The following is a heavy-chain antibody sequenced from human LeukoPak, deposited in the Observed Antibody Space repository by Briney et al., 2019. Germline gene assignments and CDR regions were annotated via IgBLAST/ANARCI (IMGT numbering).Heavy chain of an antibody. Sequence: GGSLRLSCAASGFTFSSYSMNWVRQAPGKGLEWVSSISSSSSYIYYADSVKGRFTLSRDNSKNTLYLQMNSLRAEDTAVYYCAKDRAPRLAAPDTYYYYGMDVWGQGTTVTVSS. CDR1: GFTFSSYS. V-gene: IGHV3-21*04. J-gene: IGHJ6*02. CDR3: AKDRAPRLAAPDTYYYYGMDV. D-gene: IGHD6-13*01. CDR2: ISSSSSYI.